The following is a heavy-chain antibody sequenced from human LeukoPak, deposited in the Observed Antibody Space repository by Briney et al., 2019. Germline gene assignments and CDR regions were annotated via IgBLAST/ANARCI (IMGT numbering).Heavy chain of an antibody. D-gene: IGHD3-22*01. CDR3: ARVGGLFGGYPYDAFDM. V-gene: IGHV3-48*03. CDR2: IGFTDSPI. CDR1: GFTFRSYE. Sequence: GGSLRLSCTASGFTFRSYEMNWVRQAPGKGLEWVSYIGFTDSPIYYADSVKGRFTISRDNAKNSLYLQMNSLRAEDTAVYYCARVGGLFGGYPYDAFDMWGQGTMVTVSS. J-gene: IGHJ3*02.